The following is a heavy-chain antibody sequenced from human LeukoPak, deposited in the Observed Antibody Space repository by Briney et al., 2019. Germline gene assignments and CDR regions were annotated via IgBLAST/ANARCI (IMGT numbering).Heavy chain of an antibody. V-gene: IGHV4-4*09. D-gene: IGHD6-6*01. CDR3: ARRVYSSSSGYPGFDP. CDR1: GGSISSYY. Sequence: SETLSLTCTVSGGSISSYYWSWIRQPPGKGLEWIGYIYTIGSTNYNPSLKSRVTISVDTSKNQFSLKLSSVTAADTAVYYCARRVYSSSSGYPGFDPWGQGTLVTVSS. J-gene: IGHJ5*02. CDR2: IYTIGST.